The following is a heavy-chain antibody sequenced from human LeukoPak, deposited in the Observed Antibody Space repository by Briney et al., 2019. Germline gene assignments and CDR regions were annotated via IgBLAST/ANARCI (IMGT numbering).Heavy chain of an antibody. J-gene: IGHJ4*02. D-gene: IGHD1-26*01. V-gene: IGHV3-21*01. CDR3: ARDSGSYSTPFDY. CDR2: ISSSSSYI. CDR1: GFTFSSYC. Sequence: MSGGSLRLSCAASGFTFSSYCMNWVRQAPGKGLEWVSSISSSSSYIYYADSVKGRFTISRDNAKNSLYLQMNSLRAEDTAVYYCARDSGSYSTPFDYWGQGTLVTVSS.